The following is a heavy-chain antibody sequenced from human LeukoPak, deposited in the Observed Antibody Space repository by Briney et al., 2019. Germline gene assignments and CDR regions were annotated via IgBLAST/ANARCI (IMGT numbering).Heavy chain of an antibody. CDR2: IYTGNSDN. V-gene: IGHV5-51*01. J-gene: IGHJ4*02. CDR1: AYSSPSYL. D-gene: IGHD1-26*01. Sequence: AESLKFSCTGSAYSSPSYLIGCVREIPGHRLEWMGIIYTGNSDNKYSPYCQGQVTISADKSISTAYLQWSSLKDSDTDMYYCARQAGYSGSYGEDYWGKGTLVTVSS. CDR3: ARQAGYSGSYGEDY.